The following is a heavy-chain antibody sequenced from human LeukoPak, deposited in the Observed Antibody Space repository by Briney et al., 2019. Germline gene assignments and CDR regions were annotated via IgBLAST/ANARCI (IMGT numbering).Heavy chain of an antibody. J-gene: IGHJ5*02. Sequence: TSQTLSLTCTVSGDSFSSGDYYWSWIRQPPGKGLEWIGYIYFSGTTYYNPSLKSRVIISVDTSKNQFSLKLSSVTAADTAVYYCARGVSEHRAFYDWFDPWGQGTLVTVSS. D-gene: IGHD2/OR15-2a*01. CDR1: GDSFSSGDYY. V-gene: IGHV4-30-4*08. CDR3: ARGVSEHRAFYDWFDP. CDR2: IYFSGTT.